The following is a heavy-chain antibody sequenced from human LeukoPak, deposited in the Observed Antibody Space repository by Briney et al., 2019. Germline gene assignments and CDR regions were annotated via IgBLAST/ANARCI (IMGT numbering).Heavy chain of an antibody. J-gene: IGHJ5*02. V-gene: IGHV1-18*03. CDR1: GYTFTSYA. D-gene: IGHD3-10*01. CDR3: ARPLYYYGSGSYYNRVWFDP. CDR2: ISAYNGNT. Sequence: ASVKVSCKASGYTFTSYAMNWVRQAPGQGLEWMGWISAYNGNTNYAQKLQGRVTMTTDTSTSTAYMELRSLRSDDMAVYYCARPLYYYGSGSYYNRVWFDPWGQGTLVTVSS.